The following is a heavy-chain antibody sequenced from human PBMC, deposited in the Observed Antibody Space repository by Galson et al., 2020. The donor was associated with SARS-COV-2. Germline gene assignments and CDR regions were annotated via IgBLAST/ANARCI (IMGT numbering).Heavy chain of an antibody. Sequence: GGSLSLSCAASGFTVSSNYMSWVRQAPGKGLEWVSVIYSGGSTYYADSVKGRFTISRDNSKNTLYLQMNSLRAEDTAVYYCARDLGPYGMDVWGQGTTVTVSS. V-gene: IGHV3-66*02. J-gene: IGHJ6*02. CDR2: IYSGGST. D-gene: IGHD3-3*01. CDR3: ARDLGPYGMDV. CDR1: GFTVSSNY.